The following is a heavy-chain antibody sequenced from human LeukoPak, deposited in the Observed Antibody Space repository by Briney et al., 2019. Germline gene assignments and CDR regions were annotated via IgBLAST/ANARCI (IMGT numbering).Heavy chain of an antibody. Sequence: GGSLRLSCVASGFTFSSYAMSWVRQAPGKGLEWVANIKQDGSEKYYMDSVKGRFTISRDNAKNSLYLQMNSLRAEDTAVYYCGTRVTTERGYGGQEPLVTVSS. CDR3: GTRVTTERGY. V-gene: IGHV3-7*01. D-gene: IGHD4-17*01. CDR2: IKQDGSEK. J-gene: IGHJ4*02. CDR1: GFTFSSYA.